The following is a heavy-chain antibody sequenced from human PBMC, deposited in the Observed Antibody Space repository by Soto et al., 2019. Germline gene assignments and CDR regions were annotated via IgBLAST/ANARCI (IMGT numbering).Heavy chain of an antibody. Sequence: QVQLVQSGAEVKKPGASVKVSCKASGYTFTSYDINWVRQATGQGLEWMGWMNPNSGNTGYAQKFQGRGTMTRNTSISTAYMELSSLRSEDTAVYYCARGFLEGTLYYYYYMDVWGKGTTVTVSS. CDR1: GYTFTSYD. D-gene: IGHD3-3*01. CDR3: ARGFLEGTLYYYYYMDV. V-gene: IGHV1-8*01. J-gene: IGHJ6*03. CDR2: MNPNSGNT.